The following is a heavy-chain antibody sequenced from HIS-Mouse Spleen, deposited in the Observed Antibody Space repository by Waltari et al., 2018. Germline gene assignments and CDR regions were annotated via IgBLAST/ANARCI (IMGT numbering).Heavy chain of an antibody. CDR3: ARDFHDFWSGYYGGDKKHDAFDI. Sequence: QVQLQESGPGLVKPSETLSLTCTVSGGSISSYYWSWIRQPAGKGPEWSGRIYTSGSTNYNPSLKSRVTMSVDTSKNQFSLKLSSVTAADTAVYYCARDFHDFWSGYYGGDKKHDAFDIWGQGTMVTVSS. J-gene: IGHJ3*02. CDR1: GGSISSYY. V-gene: IGHV4-4*07. D-gene: IGHD3-3*01. CDR2: IYTSGST.